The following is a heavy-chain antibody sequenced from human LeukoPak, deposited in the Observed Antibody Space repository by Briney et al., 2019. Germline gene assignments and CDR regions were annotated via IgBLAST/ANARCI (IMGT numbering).Heavy chain of an antibody. CDR2: IYPGDSES. V-gene: IGHV5-51*01. CDR3: ARIEGSTFDY. J-gene: IGHJ4*02. CDR1: GYTFTSYW. Sequence: GESLKISCKGSGYTFTSYWIGWVRQMPGKGLEWMGIIYPGDSESKYNPSLQGQVTISADKSISTAYLQWSRLKASDTAIYYCARIEGSTFDYWGQGTLVTVSS.